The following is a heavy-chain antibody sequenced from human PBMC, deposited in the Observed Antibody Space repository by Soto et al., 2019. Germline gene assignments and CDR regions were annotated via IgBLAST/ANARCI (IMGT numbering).Heavy chain of an antibody. J-gene: IGHJ6*02. Sequence: PGESLKISCKGSGYSFTSYWIGWVRQMPGKGLEWMGITYPGDSDTRYSPSFQGQVTISADKSISTAYLQWSSLKASDTAMYYCARLIRGDYVYYYYYGMDVWGQGTTVTVSS. CDR3: ARLIRGDYVYYYYYGMDV. CDR2: TYPGDSDT. V-gene: IGHV5-51*01. D-gene: IGHD4-17*01. CDR1: GYSFTSYW.